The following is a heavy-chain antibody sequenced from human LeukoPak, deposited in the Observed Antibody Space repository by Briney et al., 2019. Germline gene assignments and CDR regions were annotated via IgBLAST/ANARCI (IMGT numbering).Heavy chain of an antibody. J-gene: IGHJ4*02. CDR3: ARGHDMGSFDY. D-gene: IGHD3-22*01. CDR1: GGTFSSYA. CDR2: IIPIFGTA. V-gene: IGHV1-69*13. Sequence: SVKVSCXASGGTFSSYAISWVRQAPGQGLVWMGGIIPIFGTANYAQKFQGRVTITADESTSTAYMELSSLRSEDTAVYYCARGHDMGSFDYWGQGTLVTVSS.